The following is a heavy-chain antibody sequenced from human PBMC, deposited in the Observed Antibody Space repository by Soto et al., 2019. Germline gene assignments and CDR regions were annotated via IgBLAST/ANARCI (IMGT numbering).Heavy chain of an antibody. Sequence: PSETLCLTCSVSGGSITSYYWSWIRQPPGKGLEWIAYIYYSGSTSYNPSLKSRVSISLDTSKNQFSLKLSSVTAADTAVYYCARTYDGSGPNSGGYGFDIWGQGTMVTVS. CDR2: IYYSGST. V-gene: IGHV4-59*01. CDR1: GGSITSYY. D-gene: IGHD3-22*01. CDR3: ARTYDGSGPNSGGYGFDI. J-gene: IGHJ3*02.